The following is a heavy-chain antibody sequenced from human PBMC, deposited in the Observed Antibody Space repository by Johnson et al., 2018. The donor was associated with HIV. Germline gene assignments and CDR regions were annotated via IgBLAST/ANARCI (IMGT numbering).Heavy chain of an antibody. D-gene: IGHD1-26*01. J-gene: IGHJ3*02. CDR3: ARGGGTYAFDI. V-gene: IGHV3-66*01. CDR2: IYSGGST. Sequence: EQLVESGGGLVQPGGSLRLSCEASGFTVSSNYMGWVRQAPGKGLEWVSVIYSGGSTYYADSVKGRFTISRDNSKNTLYLQMNSLRAEDTAVYYCARGGGTYAFDIWGQGTMVTVSS. CDR1: GFTVSSNY.